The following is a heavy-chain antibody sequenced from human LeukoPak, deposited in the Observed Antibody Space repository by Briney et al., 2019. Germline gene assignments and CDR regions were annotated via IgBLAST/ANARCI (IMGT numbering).Heavy chain of an antibody. CDR3: ARRNGHSWDVGNWFDP. J-gene: IGHJ5*02. Sequence: PSETLSLTCSLSGDSIISSSYYWGWIPQPPGKGLEWIGGIYYSGITYYNPSLKSRATVSVDTSKNQFSLNLISVTAADTAVYYCARRNGHSWDVGNWFDPWGQGTLVTVSS. V-gene: IGHV4-39*01. D-gene: IGHD6-13*01. CDR2: IYYSGIT. CDR1: GDSIISSSYY.